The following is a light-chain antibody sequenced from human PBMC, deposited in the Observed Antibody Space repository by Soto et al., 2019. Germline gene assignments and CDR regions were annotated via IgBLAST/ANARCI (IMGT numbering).Light chain of an antibody. J-gene: IGLJ1*01. V-gene: IGLV2-14*03. CDR1: SSDVGGYNY. Sequence: QSVLTQPASVSGSPGQSITISCTGTSSDVGGYNYVSWYQQHPDKAPKLMIYEVRNRPSGVSNRFSGSKSVNTATLTISGLQAEDEADYYCSSYTTSSTRVFGTGTKVTVL. CDR3: SSYTTSSTRV. CDR2: EVR.